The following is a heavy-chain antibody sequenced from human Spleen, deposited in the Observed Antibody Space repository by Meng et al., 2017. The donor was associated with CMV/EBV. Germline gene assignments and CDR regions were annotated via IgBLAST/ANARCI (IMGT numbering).Heavy chain of an antibody. V-gene: IGHV1-69*05. D-gene: IGHD2-2*02. CDR3: ASVGFCSGTTCYTGDYTSRRHFEH. J-gene: IGHJ4*02. CDR2: IIPIFGTT. Sequence: ISGVRQAPGQGLEWMGGIIPIFGTTNYAKNFQDRVTITTDESRITAYMELSSLRSEDTAIYFCASVGFCSGTTCYTGDYTSRRHFEHWGQGTLVTVSS.